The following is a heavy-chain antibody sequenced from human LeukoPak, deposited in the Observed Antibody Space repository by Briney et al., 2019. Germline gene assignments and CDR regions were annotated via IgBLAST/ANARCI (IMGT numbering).Heavy chain of an antibody. Sequence: PGGSLRLSCVASGFTFSSYAMHWVRQAPGKGLEWVSGISWDSSNIHYADSVKGRFTISRDNAKNSLYLQMNSLRAEDTAVYYCATVLGATFDYWGQGTLVTVSS. CDR2: ISWDSSNI. CDR3: ATVLGATFDY. CDR1: GFTFSSYA. D-gene: IGHD1-26*01. J-gene: IGHJ4*02. V-gene: IGHV3-9*01.